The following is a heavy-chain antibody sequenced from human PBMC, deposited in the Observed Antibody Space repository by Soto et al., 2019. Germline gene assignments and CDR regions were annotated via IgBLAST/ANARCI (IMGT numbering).Heavy chain of an antibody. Sequence: SETLSLTCSVSGDSISSSGYYWSWIRQRPGKGLEWIGNIYYSGSSYNNPSLKSRVTISVNTSKNQFSLNLRSVTAADTAVYYCARDSDYYSSRSFDYWGQGTLVTVSS. J-gene: IGHJ4*02. CDR1: GDSISSSGYY. V-gene: IGHV4-31*03. D-gene: IGHD3-10*01. CDR2: IYYSGSS. CDR3: ARDSDYYSSRSFDY.